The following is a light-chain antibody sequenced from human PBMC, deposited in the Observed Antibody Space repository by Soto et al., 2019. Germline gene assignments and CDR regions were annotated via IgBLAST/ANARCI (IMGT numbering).Light chain of an antibody. V-gene: IGKV1-39*01. J-gene: IGKJ4*01. CDR3: QQSYSTPLT. CDR2: AAS. CDR1: QSISSY. Sequence: DIQMTQSPSSLSASVGDRVTITCRASQSISSYLNWYQQKPGKAHKLLIYAASSLQSGVPSRFSGSGSRTDFTLTISSLQPEDFATYYCQQSYSTPLTFGGGTKVEIK.